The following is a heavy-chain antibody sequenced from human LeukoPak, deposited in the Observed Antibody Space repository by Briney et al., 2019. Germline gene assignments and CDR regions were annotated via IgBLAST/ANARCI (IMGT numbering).Heavy chain of an antibody. V-gene: IGHV4-34*01. Sequence: SETLSLICAVYGGSFSGYYWSWIRQPPGKGLEWIGEINHSGSTNYNPSLKSRVTISVDTSKNQFSLKLSSVTAADTAVYYCARTARIAGFSGPWGQGTLVTVSS. CDR2: INHSGST. CDR1: GGSFSGYY. D-gene: IGHD6-6*01. J-gene: IGHJ5*02. CDR3: ARTARIAGFSGP.